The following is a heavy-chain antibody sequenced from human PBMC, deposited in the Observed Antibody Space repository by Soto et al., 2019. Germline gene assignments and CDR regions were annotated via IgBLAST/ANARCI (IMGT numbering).Heavy chain of an antibody. CDR3: AKEYGSSNLSPDFDY. J-gene: IGHJ4*02. V-gene: IGHV3-30*18. CDR1: GFIFSSYG. D-gene: IGHD6-13*01. Sequence: QVQLVESGGGVVQPGRSLRLSCAASGFIFSSYGMHWVRQAPGKGLEWVAVISYDGSNKYYADSVKGRFTISRDNSKNTLYLQMNSLRAEDTAVYYCAKEYGSSNLSPDFDYWGQGTLVTVSA. CDR2: ISYDGSNK.